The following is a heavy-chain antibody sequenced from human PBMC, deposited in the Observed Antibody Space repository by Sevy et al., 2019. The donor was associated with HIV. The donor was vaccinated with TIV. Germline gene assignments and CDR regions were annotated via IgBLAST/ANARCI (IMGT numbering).Heavy chain of an antibody. D-gene: IGHD6-19*01. CDR2: INPSDGST. J-gene: IGHJ6*02. CDR1: GYTFTSYY. CDR3: TRLVVAVTTPPYGMDV. Sequence: ASVKVSCKASGYTFTSYYMYWVRQAPGQGLEWMGRINPSDGSTSYAQKFQGRVTMTSDTSTSTVYMELSSLRSEDTAVYYCTRLVVAVTTPPYGMDVWGQGTTVTVSS. V-gene: IGHV1-46*03.